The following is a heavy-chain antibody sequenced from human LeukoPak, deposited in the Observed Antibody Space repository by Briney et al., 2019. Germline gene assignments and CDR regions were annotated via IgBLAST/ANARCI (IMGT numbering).Heavy chain of an antibody. D-gene: IGHD3-3*01. J-gene: IGHJ3*02. CDR1: GGSISSSSYY. CDR3: ARRWSGGYYAFHMDI. CDR2: IYYSGST. V-gene: IGHV4-39*07. Sequence: SETLSLTCTVSGGSISSSSYYWDWIRQPPGKGLEWIGSIYYSGSTYYNPSLKSRVTISVDTSKNQFSLKLSSVTAADTAVYYCARRWSGGYYAFHMDIWGQGTMVTVSS.